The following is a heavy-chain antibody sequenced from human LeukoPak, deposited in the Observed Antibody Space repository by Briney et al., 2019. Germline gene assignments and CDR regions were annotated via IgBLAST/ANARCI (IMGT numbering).Heavy chain of an antibody. CDR3: AGGPRGRGSTS. CDR1: GGSFSGYY. D-gene: IGHD2-2*01. CDR2: INHSGST. Sequence: SETLSLTCAVYGGSFSGYYWSWIRQPPGKGLEWIGEINHSGSTNYNPSLKSRVTISVDTSKNQFSLKLSSVTAADTAVYYCAGGPRGRGSTSWGQGTLVTVSS. V-gene: IGHV4-34*01. J-gene: IGHJ4*02.